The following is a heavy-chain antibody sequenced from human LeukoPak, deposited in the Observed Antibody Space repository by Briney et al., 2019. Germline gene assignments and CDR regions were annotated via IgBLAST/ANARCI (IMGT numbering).Heavy chain of an antibody. CDR2: IKHDGSDK. D-gene: IGHD1-26*01. CDR3: ARQREGNYCDY. Sequence: QAGGSLRLSCAASGFTVSSNYMSWVRQAPGKGLEWVATIKHDGSDKYYLDSVMGRFTISRDNAKTSLSLQMDRLRAEDTAVYYCARQREGNYCDYWGQGTLVTVSS. J-gene: IGHJ4*02. CDR1: GFTVSSNY. V-gene: IGHV3-7*01.